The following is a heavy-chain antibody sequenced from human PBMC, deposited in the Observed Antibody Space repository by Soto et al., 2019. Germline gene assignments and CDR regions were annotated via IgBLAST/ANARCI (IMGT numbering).Heavy chain of an antibody. CDR1: GGSISSGGYY. CDR2: IYYSGST. J-gene: IGHJ4*02. Sequence: SETLSLTCTVSGGSISSGGYYWSWIRQHPGKGLAWIGYIYYSGSTYYNPSLKSRVTISVDTSKNQFSLKLSSVTAADTAVCYCARGASWFGGWGQGTLVTVSS. D-gene: IGHD3-10*01. V-gene: IGHV4-31*03. CDR3: ARGASWFGG.